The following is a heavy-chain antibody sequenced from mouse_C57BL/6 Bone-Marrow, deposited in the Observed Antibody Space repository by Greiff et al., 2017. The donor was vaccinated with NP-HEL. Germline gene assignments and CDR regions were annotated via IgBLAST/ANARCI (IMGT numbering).Heavy chain of an antibody. CDR2: INPSNGGT. D-gene: IGHD1-1*01. CDR1: GYTFTSYW. V-gene: IGHV1-53*01. Sequence: VQLQQSGTELVKPGASVKLSCKASGYTFTSYWMHWVKQRPGQGLEWIGNINPSNGGTNYNEKFKSKATLTVDKSSSTAYMQLSSLTSEDSAVYYCARFLYYYGSSYAYWGQGTTLTVSS. J-gene: IGHJ2*01. CDR3: ARFLYYYGSSYAY.